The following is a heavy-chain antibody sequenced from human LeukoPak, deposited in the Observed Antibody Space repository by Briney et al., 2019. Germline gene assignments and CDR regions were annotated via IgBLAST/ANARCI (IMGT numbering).Heavy chain of an antibody. CDR1: GITLSHYG. J-gene: IGHJ4*02. V-gene: IGHV3-23*01. Sequence: GGSLRLSCAVSGITLSHYGMSWVRQAPGKGLEWVAGISDSGGRTNYADSVKGRFTISRDSPKNTVYLQMNSLRAEDTAVYFCAKRGVVIRVILVGFHKEAYYFDSWGQGALVTVSS. D-gene: IGHD3-22*01. CDR2: ISDSGGRT. CDR3: AKRGVVIRVILVGFHKEAYYFDS.